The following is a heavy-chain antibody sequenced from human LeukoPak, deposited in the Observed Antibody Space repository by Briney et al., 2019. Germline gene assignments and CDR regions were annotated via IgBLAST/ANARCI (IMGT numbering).Heavy chain of an antibody. J-gene: IGHJ4*02. CDR2: IWHDGSHK. D-gene: IGHD3-10*01. CDR3: AGEIFGSGSYPDF. Sequence: GGSLRLSCAASGFAFNTYAMHWVRQAPGQGLEWVALIWHDGSHKFYSNSVRGQFTISRNNSKNTVSLQMNNLRPEDTAVYYCAGEIFGSGSYPDFWGQGTLVTVSS. V-gene: IGHV3-33*01. CDR1: GFAFNTYA.